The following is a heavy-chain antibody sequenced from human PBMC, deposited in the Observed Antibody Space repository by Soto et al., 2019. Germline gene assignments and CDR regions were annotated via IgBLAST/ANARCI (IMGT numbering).Heavy chain of an antibody. CDR1: GGSISSYY. CDR2: IYYSGST. J-gene: IGHJ5*02. Sequence: SETLSLTCTVSGGSISSYYWSWIRQPPGKGLEWIGYIYYSGSTNYNPSLKSRVTISVDTSKNQFSLKLSSVTAADTAVYYCARQYSSSTWFDPWGQGTLVTVSS. D-gene: IGHD6-6*01. V-gene: IGHV4-59*08. CDR3: ARQYSSSTWFDP.